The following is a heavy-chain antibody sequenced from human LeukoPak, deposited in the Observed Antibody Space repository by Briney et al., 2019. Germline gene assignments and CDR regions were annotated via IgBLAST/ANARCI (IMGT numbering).Heavy chain of an antibody. D-gene: IGHD3-3*01. V-gene: IGHV4-38-2*01. CDR3: ARHGGPASDFDY. CDR2: IYHSGST. J-gene: IGHJ4*02. CDR1: GYSISSGYY. Sequence: KSSETLSLTCAVSGYSISSGYYWGWIRQPPGKRLECIGSIYHSGSTYYNPSLKSLVTISIDRSKNQFSLKLRSVPAADPAVYYCARHGGPASDFDYWGQGTLVTVSS.